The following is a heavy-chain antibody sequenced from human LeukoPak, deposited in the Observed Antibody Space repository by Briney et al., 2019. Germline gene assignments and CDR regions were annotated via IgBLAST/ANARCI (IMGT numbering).Heavy chain of an antibody. Sequence: KGGESLKISCKGSGYSFTSCWIGWVRQMPGKGLEWMGIIYPGDSDTRYSPSFQGQVTISADKSISTAYLQWSSLKASDTAMYYCARPGSGPAAIQYGDYVVDYWGQGTLVTVSS. J-gene: IGHJ4*02. V-gene: IGHV5-51*01. D-gene: IGHD2-2*02. CDR2: IYPGDSDT. CDR3: ARPGSGPAAIQYGDYVVDY. CDR1: GYSFTSCW.